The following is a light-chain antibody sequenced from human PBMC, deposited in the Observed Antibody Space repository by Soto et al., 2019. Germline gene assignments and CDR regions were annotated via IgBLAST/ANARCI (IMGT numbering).Light chain of an antibody. CDR1: QILVYSDGNTY. CDR3: MLGAPPFT. J-gene: IGKJ5*01. Sequence: MCRSPLYMPVTAGHLASISFRSSQILVYSDGNTYLNWFQQRPGQSPRRLIYKVSNRDSGVPDRFSGSGSGADFTLKISRVEAEHVGFYYCMLGAPPFTFGEGTKLDIK. CDR2: KVS. V-gene: IGKV2-30*01.